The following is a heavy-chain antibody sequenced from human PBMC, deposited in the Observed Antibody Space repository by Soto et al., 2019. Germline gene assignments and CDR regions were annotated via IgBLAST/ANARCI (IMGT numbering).Heavy chain of an antibody. CDR1: GFTFSSYS. CDR3: ASRSYYYGSGSSY. CDR2: ISSSSSTI. D-gene: IGHD3-10*01. Sequence: PGGSLRLSCAASGFTFSSYSMNWVRQAPGKGLEWVSYISSSSSTIYYADSVKGRFTISRDNAKNSLYLQMNSPRAEDTAVYYCASRSYYYGSGSSYWGQGTLVTVSS. J-gene: IGHJ4*02. V-gene: IGHV3-48*01.